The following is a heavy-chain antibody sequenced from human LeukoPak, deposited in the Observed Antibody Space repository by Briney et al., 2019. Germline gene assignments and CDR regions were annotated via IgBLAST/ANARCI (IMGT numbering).Heavy chain of an antibody. CDR2: IIPIFGTA. Sequence: GASVKVSCKASGGTFSRYAINWVRQAPGQGLEWMGGIIPIFGTANYAQKFQGRVTITADESTSTAYMELTSLRSEDTAVYYCARGRSIMVVDRPSDAFDIRGQGTIVTVSS. J-gene: IGHJ3*02. CDR3: ARGRSIMVVDRPSDAFDI. D-gene: IGHD3-16*01. CDR1: GGTFSRYA. V-gene: IGHV1-69*13.